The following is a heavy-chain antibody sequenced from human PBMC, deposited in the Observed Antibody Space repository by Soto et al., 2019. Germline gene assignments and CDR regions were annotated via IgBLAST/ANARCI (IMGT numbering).Heavy chain of an antibody. V-gene: IGHV3-74*01. Sequence: AGGSLRLSCAASGFTFSSYWMHWVRQAPGKGLVWVSGINCDGSSTSYADSVKGRFTISRDNAKNTLYLQMNSLRAEDTAVYYCARAGSDYVWGSYRYTQFFDYWGQGTLVTVSS. CDR1: GFTFSSYW. J-gene: IGHJ4*02. CDR3: ARAGSDYVWGSYRYTQFFDY. CDR2: INCDGSST. D-gene: IGHD3-16*02.